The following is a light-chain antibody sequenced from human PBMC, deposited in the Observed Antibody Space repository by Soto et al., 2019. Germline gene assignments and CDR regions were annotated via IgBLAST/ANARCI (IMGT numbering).Light chain of an antibody. J-gene: IGKJ1*01. CDR3: QYYGSSPWT. V-gene: IGKV3-20*01. Sequence: EIVLTQSPGTLSLSPGERGTLSCRASQSVSSNYLAWYQQKPGQAPRLLIYSAFSRATGITDRFSGSGSGTDFTLTISRLEPEDFAVYYCQYYGSSPWTFGQGTKVEIQ. CDR1: QSVSSNY. CDR2: SAF.